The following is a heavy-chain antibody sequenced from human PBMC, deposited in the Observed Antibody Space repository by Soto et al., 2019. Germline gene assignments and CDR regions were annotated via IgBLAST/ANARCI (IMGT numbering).Heavy chain of an antibody. CDR1: GFTFSDHF. CDR3: VRVNYYDSSSSSPDAFDI. CDR2: IRNKAKSYTT. Sequence: PGGSLRLSCAASGFTFSDHFMHWVRQAPGKGLEWVGRIRNKAKSYTTQYAASVKGRFTISRDDSQKSLYLQMHSLGTGDTALYYCVRVNYYDSSSSSPDAFDIWGQGTMVTVSS. J-gene: IGHJ3*02. V-gene: IGHV3-72*01. D-gene: IGHD3-22*01.